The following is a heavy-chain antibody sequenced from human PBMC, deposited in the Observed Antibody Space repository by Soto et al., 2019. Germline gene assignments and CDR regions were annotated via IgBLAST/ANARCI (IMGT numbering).Heavy chain of an antibody. CDR1: GGSISSNY. CDR3: GRGWTGYSYAS. D-gene: IGHD5-18*01. J-gene: IGHJ5*02. CDR2: IYYSGST. V-gene: IGHV4-59*01. Sequence: SETLSLTCTVSGGSISSNYWSWIRQPPGKGLEWLLYIYYSGSTNYNPSLTSRVTISVDTNKNQFFMKMSSVAAAATALYYGGRGWTGYSYASWGQGTLVTVSS.